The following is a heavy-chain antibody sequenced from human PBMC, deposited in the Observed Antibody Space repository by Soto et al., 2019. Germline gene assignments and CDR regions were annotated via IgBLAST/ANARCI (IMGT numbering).Heavy chain of an antibody. CDR2: MNPNSGNT. CDR3: ASRNGVRAYYYGMDV. V-gene: IGHV1-8*01. CDR1: GYTFTSYD. J-gene: IGHJ6*02. D-gene: IGHD3-10*01. Sequence: QVQLVQSGAEVKKPGASVKVSCKASGYTFTSYDINWVRQATGQGLEWMGWMNPNSGNTGYAQKFQGRVTMTRNTFISTAYMELSTLRSEDTAVYYCASRNGVRAYYYGMDVWGQGTTVTVSS.